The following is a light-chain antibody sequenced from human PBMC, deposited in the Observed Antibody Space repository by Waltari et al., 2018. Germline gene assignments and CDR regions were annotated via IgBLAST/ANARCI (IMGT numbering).Light chain of an antibody. V-gene: IGLV2-23*02. CDR2: EVS. Sequence: QSALTQPASVSGSPGQSLTFSCTGTSSDVGSYNLFSWYQHHPPKAPKLMIYEVSKRPSGVSNRFSGSKSGNTASLTISGLQPEDEADYYCCSYAGANTYVFGSGTKVTVL. J-gene: IGLJ1*01. CDR3: CSYAGANTYV. CDR1: SSDVGSYNL.